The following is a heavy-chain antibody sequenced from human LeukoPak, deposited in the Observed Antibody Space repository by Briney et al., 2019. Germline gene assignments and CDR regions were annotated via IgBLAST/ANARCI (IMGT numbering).Heavy chain of an antibody. CDR1: GGSISSRY. CDR2: IYYSGST. Sequence: SETLSLTCTVSGGSISSRYWNWIRQPPGKGLEWIGYIYYSGSTTYNPSLNSRVTISVDTSKNQFSLKLGSVTAADTAVYYCARDGGYYDSTGYDAFDVWGQGTMVTVSS. CDR3: ARDGGYYDSTGYDAFDV. V-gene: IGHV4-59*11. J-gene: IGHJ3*01. D-gene: IGHD3-22*01.